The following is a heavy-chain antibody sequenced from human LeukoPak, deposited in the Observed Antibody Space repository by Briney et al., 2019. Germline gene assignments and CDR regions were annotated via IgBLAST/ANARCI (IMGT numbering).Heavy chain of an antibody. Sequence: ASVKVSGKASGYTFTGYYMHWVRQAPGQGLEWMGRINPNSGGTNYAQKFQGRVTMTRDTSISTADMELSRLRSDDTAVYYCARDKYSRSAGDYWGQGTLVTVSS. J-gene: IGHJ4*02. CDR2: INPNSGGT. CDR3: ARDKYSRSAGDY. V-gene: IGHV1-2*06. D-gene: IGHD5-18*01. CDR1: GYTFTGYY.